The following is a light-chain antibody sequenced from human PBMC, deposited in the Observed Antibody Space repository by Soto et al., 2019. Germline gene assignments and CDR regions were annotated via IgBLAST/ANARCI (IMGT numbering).Light chain of an antibody. J-gene: IGKJ1*01. CDR2: GTS. CDR1: QGIFYN. Sequence: IVLTQSPATLSVSPGERATLSCRASQGIFYNLAWFQQRPGQAPRLLIYGTSTRATGIPDRFSGSRSGTDFTLTISRLEPEDFAVYYCQQYSTSPGTFGQGTKVDIK. V-gene: IGKV3-20*01. CDR3: QQYSTSPGT.